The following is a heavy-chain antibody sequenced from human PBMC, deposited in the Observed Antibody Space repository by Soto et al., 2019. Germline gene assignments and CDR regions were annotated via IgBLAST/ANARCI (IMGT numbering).Heavy chain of an antibody. Sequence: QVQLVQSGAEVKKPGASVKVSCKASGYTFTSYGISWVRQAPGQGLEWMGWISAYNGNTNYAQKLQGRVTMTTDTSTSPAYMGRRSRGSDDTAVYYCASVSGRGGGNYGPWGQGTLVTVSS. CDR3: ASVSGRGGGNYGP. V-gene: IGHV1-18*01. CDR1: GYTFTSYG. CDR2: ISAYNGNT. D-gene: IGHD3-16*01. J-gene: IGHJ5*02.